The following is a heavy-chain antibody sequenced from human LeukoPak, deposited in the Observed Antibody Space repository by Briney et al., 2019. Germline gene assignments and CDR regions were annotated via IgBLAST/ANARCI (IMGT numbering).Heavy chain of an antibody. CDR2: IYSCGST. CDR1: GFTVRSNY. D-gene: IGHD3-10*01. J-gene: IGHJ4*02. V-gene: IGHV3-66*01. CDR3: AGDLGASWENGSGSYYNVGRGVYFDY. Sequence: GGSLRLSCAASGFTVRSNYMSWGRQAPGKVVEWVSVIYSCGSTYYADSVKGRFTISRDNSKNTLYLQRNSLRAEDTAVYYCAGDLGASWENGSGSYYNVGRGVYFDYWGQGTLVTVSS.